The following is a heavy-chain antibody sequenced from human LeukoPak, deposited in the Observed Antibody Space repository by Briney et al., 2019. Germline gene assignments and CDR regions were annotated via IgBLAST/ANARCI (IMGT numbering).Heavy chain of an antibody. V-gene: IGHV3-43*02. CDR3: AKDIWDAHCYYYMDV. Sequence: PGGSLRLSCAASGFTFDDYAMHWVRQAPGKGLEWVSLISGDGGSTYYADSVKGRFTISRDNSKNSLYLQMNSLRTEDTALYYCAKDIWDAHCYYYMDVWGKGTTVTVSS. J-gene: IGHJ6*03. D-gene: IGHD3-16*01. CDR2: ISGDGGST. CDR1: GFTFDDYA.